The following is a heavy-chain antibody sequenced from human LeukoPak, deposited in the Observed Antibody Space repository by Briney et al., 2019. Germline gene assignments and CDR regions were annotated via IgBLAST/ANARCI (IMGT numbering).Heavy chain of an antibody. Sequence: PGGSLRLSCAASGFTVSSNYMSWVRQAPGKGLEWVSAISGSGGTTYYADSVKGRFTISRDNSKNTLYLQMNSLRAEDTAVYYCAKDRAYYYDSSGYYEYYFDYWGQGTLVTVSS. CDR1: GFTVSSNY. D-gene: IGHD3-22*01. CDR2: ISGSGGTT. J-gene: IGHJ4*02. CDR3: AKDRAYYYDSSGYYEYYFDY. V-gene: IGHV3-23*01.